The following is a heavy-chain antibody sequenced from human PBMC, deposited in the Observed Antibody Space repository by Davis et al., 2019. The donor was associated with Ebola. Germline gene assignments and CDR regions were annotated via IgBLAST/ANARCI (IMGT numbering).Heavy chain of an antibody. V-gene: IGHV3-73*01. CDR1: GFTFSGSA. CDR2: IRGKANSYAT. CDR3: TRQAWSAAGTSSYYYYYYMDV. J-gene: IGHJ6*03. Sequence: PGGSLRLSCAASGFTFSGSAVHWVRQASGKGLEWVGRIRGKANSYATAYAASVKGRFTISRDDSKNTAYLQMNGLKTEDTAVYYCTRQAWSAAGTSSYYYYYYMDVWGKGTTVTVSS. D-gene: IGHD6-13*01.